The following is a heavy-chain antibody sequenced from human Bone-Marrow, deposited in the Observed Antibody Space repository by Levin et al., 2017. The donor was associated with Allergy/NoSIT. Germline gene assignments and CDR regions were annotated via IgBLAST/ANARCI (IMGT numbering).Heavy chain of an antibody. D-gene: IGHD1-7*01. CDR1: GFTFSSYE. CDR2: ISSSGSTI. J-gene: IGHJ4*02. CDR3: ASGGTGITGTSSPLDY. Sequence: GGSLRLSCAASGFTFSSYEMNWVRQAPGKGLEWVSYISSSGSTIYYADSVKGRFTISRDNAKNSLYLQMNSLRAEDTAVYYCASGGTGITGTSSPLDYWGQGTLVTVSS. V-gene: IGHV3-48*03.